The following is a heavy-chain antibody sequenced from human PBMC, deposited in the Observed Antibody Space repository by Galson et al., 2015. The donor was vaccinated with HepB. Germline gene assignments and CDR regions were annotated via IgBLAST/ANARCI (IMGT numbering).Heavy chain of an antibody. D-gene: IGHD5-18*01. CDR1: GYTFTSYA. CDR2: INAGNGNT. J-gene: IGHJ6*02. V-gene: IGHV1-3*01. Sequence: SVKVSCKASGYTFTSYAMHWVRQAPGQRLEWMGWINAGNGNTKYSQKFQGRVTITRDTSASTAYMELSSLRSEDTAVYYCARVVTFYYYYGMDVWGQGTTVTVSS. CDR3: ARVVTFYYYYGMDV.